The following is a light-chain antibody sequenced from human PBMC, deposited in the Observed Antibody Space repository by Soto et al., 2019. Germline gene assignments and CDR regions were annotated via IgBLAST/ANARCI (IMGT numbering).Light chain of an antibody. CDR1: QSISSY. V-gene: IGKV1-39*01. Sequence: DIQLTQSPSSLSASVEDRVTITCLASQSISSYLNWYQQKPGKAPKLLIYAASSLQSGVPSRFSGSGSGTDFTLTISSLQPEDFATYYCQQSYSTPPGFGPGTKVDIK. J-gene: IGKJ3*01. CDR2: AAS. CDR3: QQSYSTPPG.